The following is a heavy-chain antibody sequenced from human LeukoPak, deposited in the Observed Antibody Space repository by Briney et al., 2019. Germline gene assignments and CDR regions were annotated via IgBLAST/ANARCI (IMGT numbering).Heavy chain of an antibody. CDR2: ISGSGGRT. J-gene: IGHJ4*02. CDR1: GLTFSSYA. V-gene: IGHV3-23*01. CDR3: AKDQGYSGYDPLDY. Sequence: GGSLRLSCAASGLTFSSYAMTWVRQAPGKGLEWVSAISGSGGRTYYADSVKGRFTISRDNSKNTLYVQMNSLRAEDTAVYYCAKDQGYSGYDPLDYWGQGTLVTVSS. D-gene: IGHD5-12*01.